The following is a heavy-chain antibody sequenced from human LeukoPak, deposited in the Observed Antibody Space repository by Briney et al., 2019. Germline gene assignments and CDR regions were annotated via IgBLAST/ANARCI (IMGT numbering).Heavy chain of an antibody. CDR3: ARGQGDTATLGYYYYMDV. J-gene: IGHJ6*03. D-gene: IGHD5-18*01. CDR2: MNPNSGNT. Sequence: GASVKVSCKASGYTFTSYDINWVRQATGQGLEWMGWMNPNSGNTGYAQNFQGRVTMTRNTSISTAYMELSSLRSEDTAVYYCARGQGDTATLGYYYYMDVWGKGTTVTVSS. CDR1: GYTFTSYD. V-gene: IGHV1-8*01.